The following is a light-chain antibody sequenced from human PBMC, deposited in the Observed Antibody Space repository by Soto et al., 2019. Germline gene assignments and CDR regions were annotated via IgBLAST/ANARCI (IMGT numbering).Light chain of an antibody. CDR2: ETS. J-gene: IGKJ3*01. CDR1: QNIRSN. Sequence: EIVMTQSPGTLSVSPGERATLSCRASQNIRSNLAWYQQKPGQSPRLLIYETSIRAPGIPTRFSGSGSGTEFTLTISSLQSEDFAVYHCHQYYNWPPFTFGPGTKVDIK. CDR3: HQYYNWPPFT. V-gene: IGKV3-15*01.